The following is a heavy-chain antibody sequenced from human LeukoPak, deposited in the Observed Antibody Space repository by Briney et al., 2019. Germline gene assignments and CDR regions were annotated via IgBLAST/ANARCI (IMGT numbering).Heavy chain of an antibody. J-gene: IGHJ4*02. CDR3: SRGRYGSY. Sequence: PGESLRLSCAASGFTFSDYYMSWIRQTPGEGLEWISYMSGDGGTMYYADSVKGRFAISRDNAKKSVYLQMNSLRADDTAVYYCSRGRYGSYWGPGTLVTVSS. CDR1: GFTFSDYY. V-gene: IGHV3-11*01. CDR2: MSGDGGTM. D-gene: IGHD6-19*01.